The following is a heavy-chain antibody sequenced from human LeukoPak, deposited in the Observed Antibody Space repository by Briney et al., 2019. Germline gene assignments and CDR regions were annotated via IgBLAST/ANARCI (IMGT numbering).Heavy chain of an antibody. CDR3: TLLPLYCSSTSCYSWFDP. CDR2: FDPEDGKT. Sequence: GASVKVSCKVSGHTLTDLSMHWVRQAPGKGLEWMGDFDPEDGKTVYAQKFQGRVTMTEDTSTDTVYMELSSLRSEDTAVYYCTLLPLYCSSTSCYSWFDPWGQGTLVTVSS. D-gene: IGHD2-2*02. V-gene: IGHV1-24*01. CDR1: GHTLTDLS. J-gene: IGHJ5*02.